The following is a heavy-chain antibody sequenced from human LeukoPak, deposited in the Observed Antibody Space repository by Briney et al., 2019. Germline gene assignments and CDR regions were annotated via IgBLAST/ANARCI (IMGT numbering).Heavy chain of an antibody. CDR1: GGSISSYY. CDR2: IYYSGST. V-gene: IGHV4-59*01. Sequence: SETLSLTCTVSGGSISSYYWSWIRQPPGKGLEWIGYIYYSGSTNYNPSLKSRVTISVDTSKKQFSLKLSSVTAADTAVYYCATTNRDNFGDYFFDYWGQGTLVTVSS. D-gene: IGHD4-17*01. J-gene: IGHJ4*02. CDR3: ATTNRDNFGDYFFDY.